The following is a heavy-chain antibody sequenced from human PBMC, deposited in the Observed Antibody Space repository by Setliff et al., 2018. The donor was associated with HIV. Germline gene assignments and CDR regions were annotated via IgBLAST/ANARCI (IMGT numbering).Heavy chain of an antibody. Sequence: SVKVSCKASGKTLSVHPISWVRQAPGRGLEWMGGIIPAFGRANYAQKFQDRLTITAVESTRTAYMELSSLRSDDTAVYFCARERISSSHPAGHFDSWGQGTMVTVSS. D-gene: IGHD6-13*01. CDR1: GKTLSVHP. V-gene: IGHV1-69*13. CDR2: IIPAFGRA. CDR3: ARERISSSHPAGHFDS. J-gene: IGHJ4*02.